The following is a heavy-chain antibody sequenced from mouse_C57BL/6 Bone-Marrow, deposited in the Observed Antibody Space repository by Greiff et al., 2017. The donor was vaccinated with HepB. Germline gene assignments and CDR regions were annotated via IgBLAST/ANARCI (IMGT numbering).Heavy chain of an antibody. V-gene: IGHV7-3*01. Sequence: EVQGVESGGGLVQPGGSLSLSCAASGFTFTDYYMSWVRQPPGKALEWLGFIRNKANGYTTEYSASVKGRFTISRDNSQNILYLQMNALRAEDSATYYCARYKEYGSSYYFDYWGQGTTLTVSS. D-gene: IGHD1-1*01. CDR1: GFTFTDYY. CDR2: IRNKANGYTT. CDR3: ARYKEYGSSYYFDY. J-gene: IGHJ2*01.